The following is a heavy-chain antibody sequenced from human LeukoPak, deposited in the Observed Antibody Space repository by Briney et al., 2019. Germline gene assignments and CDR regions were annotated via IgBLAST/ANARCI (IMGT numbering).Heavy chain of an antibody. J-gene: IGHJ4*02. D-gene: IGHD3-16*02. CDR3: AITSARGTYRFLDY. CDR1: GYTFTNYA. V-gene: IGHV1-18*01. CDR2: ISPCNGNT. Sequence: ASVKVSCKASGYTFTNYAITWVRQAPGQGLEWMGWISPCNGNTNFAQNLQGRVTMTTDTATSTAYMELRDLRSDDTAMYYCAITSARGTYRFLDYWGQGTLVTVSS.